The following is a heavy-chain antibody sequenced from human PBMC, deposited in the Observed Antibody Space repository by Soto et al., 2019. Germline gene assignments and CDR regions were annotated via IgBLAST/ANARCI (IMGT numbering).Heavy chain of an antibody. CDR1: GFTFSSYS. CDR3: ARDPTPGYSTDY. Sequence: PGGSLRLSCAASGFTFSSYSMNWVRQAPGKGLEWVSSISSSSSYIYYADSVKGRFTISRDNAKNSLYLQMNSLRAEDTAVYYCARDPTPGYSTDYWGQGTLVTVSS. J-gene: IGHJ4*02. D-gene: IGHD6-13*01. CDR2: ISSSSSYI. V-gene: IGHV3-21*01.